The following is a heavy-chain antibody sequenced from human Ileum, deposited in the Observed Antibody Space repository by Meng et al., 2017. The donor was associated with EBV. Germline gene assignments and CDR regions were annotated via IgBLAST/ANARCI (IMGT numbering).Heavy chain of an antibody. Sequence: VSLVHAGGEVEKSGASVKFSCKASGYTFTSYAMHWVRQAPGQRLEWMGWINAGNGNTKYSQKFQGRVTITRDTSASTAYMELSSLRSEDTAVYYCASHALWQQTFDYWGQGTLVTVSS. CDR3: ASHALWQQTFDY. V-gene: IGHV1-3*01. J-gene: IGHJ4*02. CDR1: GYTFTSYA. D-gene: IGHD2-21*01. CDR2: INAGNGNT.